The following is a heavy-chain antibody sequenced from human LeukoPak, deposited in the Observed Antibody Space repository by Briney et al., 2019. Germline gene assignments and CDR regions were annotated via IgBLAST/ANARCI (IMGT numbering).Heavy chain of an antibody. D-gene: IGHD2/OR15-2a*01. CDR2: ITPIFDTA. Sequence: SVKVSCKASGGTFSNSALSWVRQAPGQGLEWMGGITPIFDTANYAQKFQDRVSITTDESTNTAYMELSSLRSEDTAMYYCATGPPAVPIAYFDNWGQGTLVTVSS. CDR1: GGTFSNSA. CDR3: ATGPPAVPIAYFDN. J-gene: IGHJ4*02. V-gene: IGHV1-69*05.